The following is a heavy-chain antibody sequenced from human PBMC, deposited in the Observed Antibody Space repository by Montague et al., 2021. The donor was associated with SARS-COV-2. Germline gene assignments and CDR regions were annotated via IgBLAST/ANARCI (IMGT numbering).Heavy chain of an antibody. V-gene: IGHV4-39*01. D-gene: IGHD2-15*01. CDR3: ARHRWGGGVVAAPNWFDP. J-gene: IGHJ5*02. CDR1: GGSASSSGYY. CDR2: IYFSGSS. Sequence: SETLSLTCTVSGGSASSSGYYWGWIRQPPGKGLEWIGSIYFSGSSYYNPSLKSRVSISVDTSKNQFSLRLSSVTSADTAVYYCARHRWGGGVVAAPNWFDPWGQGTLVTVSS.